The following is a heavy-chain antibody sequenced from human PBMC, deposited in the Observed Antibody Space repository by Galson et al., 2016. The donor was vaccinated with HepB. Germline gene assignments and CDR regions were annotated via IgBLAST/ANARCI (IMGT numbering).Heavy chain of an antibody. Sequence: SLRLSCAASGFTFSNYIMNWVRQAPGKGLEWVSSISTSGNYIFYVDSVKGRFTISRDNVKNSLFLQMNSLRAEDTAVYYCAREDAYNFGGPRPNYGMDVWGRGTTVTVSS. V-gene: IGHV3-21*06. D-gene: IGHD5-24*01. CDR1: GFTFSNYI. CDR2: ISTSGNYI. J-gene: IGHJ6*02. CDR3: AREDAYNFGGPRPNYGMDV.